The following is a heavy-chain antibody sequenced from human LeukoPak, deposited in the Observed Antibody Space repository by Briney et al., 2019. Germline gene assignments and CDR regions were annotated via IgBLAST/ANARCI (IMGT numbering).Heavy chain of an antibody. J-gene: IGHJ5*02. CDR3: ARGNGYSGWFDP. V-gene: IGHV4-59*01. CDR2: IYNSGTT. CDR1: GGSISSNF. Sequence: PSETLSLTCTVSGGSISSNFWSWIRQPPGKGLEYIGYIYNSGTTNYNPSLKSRVTISVDTSKNQLSLKLSSVTAADTAVYYCARGNGYSGWFDPWGQGTLVTVSS. D-gene: IGHD5-24*01.